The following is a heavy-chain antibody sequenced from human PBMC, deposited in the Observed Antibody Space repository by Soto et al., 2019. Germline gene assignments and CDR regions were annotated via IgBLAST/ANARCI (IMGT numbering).Heavy chain of an antibody. J-gene: IGHJ6*03. CDR2: IKYDGTIT. CDR3: VRGAKGGYYVDV. D-gene: IGHD6-13*01. CDR1: GFPFSSYW. Sequence: EVQLVESGGGSVPPGESLRLSCAASGFPFSSYWIHWVRQAPGKGLVWVSRIKYDGTITNYADSLKGRLTISRDNAENTVYLQMNSLRVEDTAVYYCVRGAKGGYYVDVWGKGTTVTVSS. V-gene: IGHV3-74*01.